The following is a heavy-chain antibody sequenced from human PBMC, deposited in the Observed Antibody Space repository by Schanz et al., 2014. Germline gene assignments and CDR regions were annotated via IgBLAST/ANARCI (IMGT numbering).Heavy chain of an antibody. CDR2: ITARTGNT. D-gene: IGHD3-10*01. V-gene: IGHV1-18*01. J-gene: IGHJ3*02. CDR3: ATVHIATYHYNSPGAFDI. CDR1: GYIFGSHG. Sequence: QVQMVQSGAEVRKPGASVKVSCKASGYIFGSHGMTWVRQPPGQGPELMGWITARTGNTQYAQKLQSRVNMTRDTVTTTVHLELTSLRTDDTTMYYCATVHIATYHYNSPGAFDIWGQGTRVTVSS.